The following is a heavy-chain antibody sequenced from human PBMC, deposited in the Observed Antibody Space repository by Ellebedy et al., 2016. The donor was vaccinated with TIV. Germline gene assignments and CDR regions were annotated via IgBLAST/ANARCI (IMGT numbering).Heavy chain of an antibody. CDR3: ARGIDSSSWYW. D-gene: IGHD6-13*01. V-gene: IGHV4-4*07. CDR2: IYTSGST. Sequence: SETLSLXCTVSGGSISSYYWSWIRQPAGKGLEWTGRIYTSGSTNYNPSLKSRVTMSVDTSKNQFSLKLSSVTAADTAVYYCARGIDSSSWYWWGQGTLVTVSS. CDR1: GGSISSYY. J-gene: IGHJ4*02.